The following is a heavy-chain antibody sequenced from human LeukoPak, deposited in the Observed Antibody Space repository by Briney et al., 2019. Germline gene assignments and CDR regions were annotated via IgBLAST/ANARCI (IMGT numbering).Heavy chain of an antibody. CDR3: AKDRRKGELLYYFDY. V-gene: IGHV3-23*01. CDR1: GFTFSSYA. J-gene: IGHJ4*02. Sequence: GGSLRLSCAASGFTFSSYAMSWVRQPPAKGLEWVSAISGSGGSTYYADSVKGRFTISRDNSKNTLYLQMNSLRAEDTAVYYCAKDRRKGELLYYFDYWGQGTLVTVSS. CDR2: ISGSGGST. D-gene: IGHD1-26*01.